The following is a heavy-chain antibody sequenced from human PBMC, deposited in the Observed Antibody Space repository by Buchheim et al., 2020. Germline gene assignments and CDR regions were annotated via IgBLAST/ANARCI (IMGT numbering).Heavy chain of an antibody. CDR2: INPNSVGP. V-gene: IGHV1-2*04. CDR3: ARVFGAYGMDV. Sequence: QVQLVQSGAEVKKPGASVKVSCKASGYTFTGYYMHWVRQAPGQGLEWMGWINPNSVGPNYAQKFQGWFTMTGETPFSPAYMELSRLRSDDTAVYYCARVFGAYGMDVWGQGTT. D-gene: IGHD3-16*01. J-gene: IGHJ6*02. CDR1: GYTFTGYY.